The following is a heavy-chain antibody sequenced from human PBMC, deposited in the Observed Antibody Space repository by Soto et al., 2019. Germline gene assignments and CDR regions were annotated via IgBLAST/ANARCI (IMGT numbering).Heavy chain of an antibody. V-gene: IGHV4-31*03. CDR2: IYYSGNT. J-gene: IGHJ4*02. CDR1: GGSITTGGYY. CDR3: ARARYSRHSYIDN. D-gene: IGHD6-13*01. Sequence: SETLSLTCSVSGGSITTGGYYWSWIRQHPGKGLEWIGYIYYSGNTYYNPSLKSRVTISLNTSKNQFSLKLSSVTAADTAVYYAARARYSRHSYIDNWGQGTLVTVSS.